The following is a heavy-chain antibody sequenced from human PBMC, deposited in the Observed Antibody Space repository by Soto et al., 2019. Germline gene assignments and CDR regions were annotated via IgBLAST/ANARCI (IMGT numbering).Heavy chain of an antibody. V-gene: IGHV4-4*02. CDR1: GGSISSSNW. Sequence: PSETLSRTCAVSGGSISSSNWWSWVRQPPGKGLEWIGEIYHSGRTNYNPSLKRRITISVDKSKNQFSLKLSSLTAADTAVYYCARLRIPMVVVAGEVGWFDPWGQGTLVTVSS. CDR3: ARLRIPMVVVAGEVGWFDP. J-gene: IGHJ5*02. D-gene: IGHD3-22*01. CDR2: IYHSGRT.